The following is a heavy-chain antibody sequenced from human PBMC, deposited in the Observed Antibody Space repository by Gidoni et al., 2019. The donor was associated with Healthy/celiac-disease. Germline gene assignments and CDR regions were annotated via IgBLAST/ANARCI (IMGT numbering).Heavy chain of an antibody. J-gene: IGHJ5*02. CDR2: MSWNSGSI. Sequence: EVQLVESGGGLVQPGRSLILSCAASGFPLDDHAMHWVRQAPGTGRAWVSGMSWNSGSIVYADSGKGPVTISRDNAKNSLYLQMNSLRAEDTSLYYCAKGGYSSGWKPEKKGGFDPWGQGTLVTVSS. CDR3: AKGGYSSGWKPEKKGGFDP. D-gene: IGHD6-19*01. CDR1: GFPLDDHA. V-gene: IGHV3-9*01.